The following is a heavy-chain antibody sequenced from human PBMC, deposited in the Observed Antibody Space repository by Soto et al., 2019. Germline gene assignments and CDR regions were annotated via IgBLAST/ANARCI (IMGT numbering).Heavy chain of an antibody. CDR3: TSDTFGLRDT. V-gene: IGHV3-74*01. D-gene: IGHD3-16*01. J-gene: IGHJ5*02. Sequence: MQMVESGGGSVQPGGSLRLSCAASGFPFSHYWMHWVRQTPGKGLVWVSRINPAGTITNYADSVEGRFTISRDNADSVLFLQMNSLSAEDTAIYYCTSDTFGLRDTWGQGTLVTVSS. CDR1: GFPFSHYW. CDR2: INPAGTIT.